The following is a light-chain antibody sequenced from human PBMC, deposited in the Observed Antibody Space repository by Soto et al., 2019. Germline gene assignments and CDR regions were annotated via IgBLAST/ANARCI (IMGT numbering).Light chain of an antibody. V-gene: IGLV7-46*01. CDR1: TGAVTSNHH. Sequence: QAVVTQEPSLTVSTGETVTLTCGSCTGAVTSNHHPYWFQQKAGQAPRTLIYDTSNKHSWTPARFSGSLLGDKAALTLSGAQPEDEAQYYCLLSYNAARVFGGGTKLTVL. J-gene: IGLJ2*01. CDR3: LLSYNAARV. CDR2: DTS.